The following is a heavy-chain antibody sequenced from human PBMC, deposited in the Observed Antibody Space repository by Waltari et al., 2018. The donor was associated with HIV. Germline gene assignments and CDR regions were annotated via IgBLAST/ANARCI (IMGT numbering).Heavy chain of an antibody. Sequence: QVQLQESGPGLVKPSETLSLTCTVSGGSISSYYWSWIRQPPGKGLEWIGYIYYSGSTNYHPSRKSRVTISVDTSKNQFSLKLSSVTAADTAVYYCARSGSYRGYFDYWGQGTLVTVSS. J-gene: IGHJ4*02. V-gene: IGHV4-59*01. CDR2: IYYSGST. D-gene: IGHD1-26*01. CDR3: ARSGSYRGYFDY. CDR1: GGSISSYY.